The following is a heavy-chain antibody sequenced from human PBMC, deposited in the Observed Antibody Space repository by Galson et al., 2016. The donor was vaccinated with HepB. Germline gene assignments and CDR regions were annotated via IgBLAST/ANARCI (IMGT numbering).Heavy chain of an antibody. D-gene: IGHD6-6*01. J-gene: IGHJ4*02. CDR2: LTPSGGRP. CDR3: AKDRWTGQLLPHGFDY. V-gene: IGHV3-23*01. CDR1: EFTFTSYA. Sequence: SLRLSCAASEFTFTSYAMSWVRQAPGKGLEWVSSLTPSGGRPPSADSVGGRFTISRDNSKNTLFLQMNSRRAEDTALYYCAKDRWTGQLLPHGFDYWGQGTLVTVSS.